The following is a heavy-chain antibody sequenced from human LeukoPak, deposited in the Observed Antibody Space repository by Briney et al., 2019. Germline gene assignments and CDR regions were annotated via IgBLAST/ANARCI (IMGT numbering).Heavy chain of an antibody. CDR2: ISGSGGST. D-gene: IGHD4-17*01. V-gene: IGHV3-23*01. J-gene: IGHJ4*02. CDR3: AKVGGYGDYAT. CDR1: GFTFSSYG. Sequence: QPGGSLRLSCAASGFTFSSYGMSWVRQTPGKGLEWVSAISGSGGSTYYADSVKGRFTISRDNSKNTLYLQMNSLRAEDTAVYYCAKVGGYGDYATWGQGTLVTVSS.